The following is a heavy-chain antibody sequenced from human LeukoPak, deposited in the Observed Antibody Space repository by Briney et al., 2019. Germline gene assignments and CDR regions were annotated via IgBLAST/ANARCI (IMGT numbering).Heavy chain of an antibody. V-gene: IGHV4-39*01. CDR2: IYYSGST. Sequence: SETLSLTCTVSGGSISSSSYYWGWIRQPPGKGLEWIGSIYYSGSTYYNPSLKSRVTISVDTSKNQFSLKLSSVTAADTAVYYCARRTPERSDAFDIWGQGTMVTVSS. J-gene: IGHJ3*02. CDR1: GGSISSSSYY. CDR3: ARRTPERSDAFDI. D-gene: IGHD1-14*01.